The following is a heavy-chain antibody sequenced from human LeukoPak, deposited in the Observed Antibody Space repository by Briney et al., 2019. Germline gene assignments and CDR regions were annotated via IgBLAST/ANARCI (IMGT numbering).Heavy chain of an antibody. CDR3: ARSDGSCGYYYYYGMDV. CDR2: IKQDGSEK. Sequence: AGGSLRLSCAASGFTFSSYGMHWVRQAPGKGLEWVANIKQDGSEKYYVDSVKGRFTISRDNAKNSLYLQMNSLRAEDTAVYYCARSDGSCGYYYYYGMDVWGQGTTVTVSS. J-gene: IGHJ6*02. CDR1: GFTFSSYG. V-gene: IGHV3-7*01. D-gene: IGHD2-15*01.